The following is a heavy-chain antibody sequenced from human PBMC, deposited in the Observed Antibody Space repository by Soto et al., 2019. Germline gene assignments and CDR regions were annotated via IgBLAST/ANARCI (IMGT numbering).Heavy chain of an antibody. J-gene: IGHJ6*02. CDR1: GFTFSSYA. CDR2: ISTSGGST. CDR3: SLSDRYYGMDV. V-gene: IGHV3-23*01. Sequence: GGSLRLSCATSGFTFSSYAMSWVRQAPGKGLERVSSISTSGGSTYYADSVKGRFTISRDNSNNTLYLQMNSLRAEDTAVYYCSLSDRYYGMDVWGLGTTVTVSS.